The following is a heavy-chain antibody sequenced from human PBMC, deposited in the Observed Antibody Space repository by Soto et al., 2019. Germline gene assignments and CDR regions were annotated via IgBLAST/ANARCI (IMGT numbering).Heavy chain of an antibody. Sequence: GGSLRLSCAASGFTFTTSWMAWVRLPPGNGLEWVANIDQDGTETNYVDSVKGRFTISRDNAKNSLSLQMDSLRAEDTAVYYCARDAGFDRFDFWGQGTLVTVSS. CDR1: GFTFTTSW. V-gene: IGHV3-7*01. CDR3: ARDAGFDRFDF. CDR2: IDQDGTET. J-gene: IGHJ4*02.